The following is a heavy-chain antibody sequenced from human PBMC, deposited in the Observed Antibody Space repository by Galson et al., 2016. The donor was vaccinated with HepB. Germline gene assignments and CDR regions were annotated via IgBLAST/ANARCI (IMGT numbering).Heavy chain of an antibody. J-gene: IGHJ6*02. CDR1: GFTFDDYA. CDR3: AKSYQGLRGTGREVLTGYYNFYYGMDV. Sequence: SLRLSCAASGFTFDDYAMHWVRQVPGKGLEWVSGISWNSGNIGYADSVKGRFTISRDNAKNSLYLQMNSLRAEDTALYYCAKSYQGLRGTGREVLTGYYNFYYGMDVWGQGTTVTVSS. D-gene: IGHD3-9*01. V-gene: IGHV3-9*01. CDR2: ISWNSGNI.